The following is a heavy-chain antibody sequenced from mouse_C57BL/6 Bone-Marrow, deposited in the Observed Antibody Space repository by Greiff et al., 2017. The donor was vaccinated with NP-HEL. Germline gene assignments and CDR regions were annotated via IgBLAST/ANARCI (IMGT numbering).Heavy chain of an antibody. CDR3: AREGGLRRRTYAMDY. CDR2: INYDGSST. J-gene: IGHJ4*01. Sequence: EVQGVESEGGLVQPGSSMKLSCTASGFTFSDYSMAWVRQVPEKGLEWVANINYDGSSTYYLDSLKSRFIISRDNAKNILYMQMSSLKAEDTATYYCAREGGLRRRTYAMDYWGQGTSVTVSS. D-gene: IGHD2-4*01. CDR1: GFTFSDYS. V-gene: IGHV5-16*01.